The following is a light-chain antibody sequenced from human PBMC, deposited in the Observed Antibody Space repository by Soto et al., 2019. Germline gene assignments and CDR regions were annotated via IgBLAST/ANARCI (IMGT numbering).Light chain of an antibody. CDR1: QSVGSY. J-gene: IGKJ2*01. CDR3: QHRGEWPRT. V-gene: IGKV3-11*01. CDR2: GAS. Sequence: EIVLTQSPAILSLSPGERATLSCRASQSVGSYLAWYQQKPGQAPRLLIYGASNRATGIPARFTGSGSGTDFTLTISSLEPEDFAVYYCQHRGEWPRTFGQGTKLEIK.